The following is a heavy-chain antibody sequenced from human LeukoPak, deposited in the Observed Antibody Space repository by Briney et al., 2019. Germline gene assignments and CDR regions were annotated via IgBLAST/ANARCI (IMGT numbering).Heavy chain of an antibody. D-gene: IGHD2-2*01. J-gene: IGHJ3*02. V-gene: IGHV1-69-2*01. CDR3: ATDSIVVVPAASASI. Sequence: ASVKVSCKASGYTFTDYYMHWVQQAPGKGLEWMGRVDPEDGETIYAEKFQGRVTITADTSTDTAYMELSSLRSEDTAVYYCATDSIVVVPAASASIWGQGTMVTVSS. CDR1: GYTFTDYY. CDR2: VDPEDGET.